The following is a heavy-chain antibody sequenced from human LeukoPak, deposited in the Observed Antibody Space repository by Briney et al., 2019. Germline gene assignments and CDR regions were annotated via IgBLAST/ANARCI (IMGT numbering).Heavy chain of an antibody. CDR3: ARDRDCSSTSCYAGLFDY. J-gene: IGHJ4*02. V-gene: IGHV1-18*01. CDR1: GSTFTSYG. CDR2: ISAYNGNT. D-gene: IGHD2-2*01. Sequence: ASVKVSCKASGSTFTSYGISWVRQTPGQGLEWMGWISAYNGNTNYAQKLQGRVTMTTDTSTSTAYMELRSLRSNDTAVYYCARDRDCSSTSCYAGLFDYWGQGTLVTVSS.